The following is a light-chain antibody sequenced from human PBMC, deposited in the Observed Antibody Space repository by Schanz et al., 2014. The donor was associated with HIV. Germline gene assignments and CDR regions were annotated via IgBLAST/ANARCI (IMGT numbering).Light chain of an antibody. J-gene: IGLJ2*01. CDR2: STN. V-gene: IGLV1-44*01. CDR1: NSNIGRNT. Sequence: QSVLTQPPSVSEAPRQRVTISCFGSNSNIGRNTVNWYQQFPGTAPKLIVYSTNQRPSGVPDRFSGSKSGTSASLAITGLQADDEADYYCQSYDSSLSGVVFGGGTKLTVL. CDR3: QSYDSSLSGVV.